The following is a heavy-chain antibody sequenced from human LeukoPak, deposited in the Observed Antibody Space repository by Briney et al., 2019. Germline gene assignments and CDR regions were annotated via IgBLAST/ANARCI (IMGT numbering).Heavy chain of an antibody. Sequence: SVTLSLTCTVSGYSISSGYYWGWIRQPPGKGLEWIGRIYTSGSTNYNPSLKSRVTISLHTSKNQFSLKLSSVTAADTAVYYCTRERRDGYHSHDYWSQGTLVTVSS. V-gene: IGHV4-38-2*02. CDR2: IYTSGST. D-gene: IGHD5-24*01. CDR1: GYSISSGYY. J-gene: IGHJ4*02. CDR3: TRERRDGYHSHDY.